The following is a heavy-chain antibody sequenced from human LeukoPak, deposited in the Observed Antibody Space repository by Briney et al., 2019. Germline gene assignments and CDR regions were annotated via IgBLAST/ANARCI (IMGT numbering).Heavy chain of an antibody. Sequence: GSLRLSCAASGFTFSSYWMHWVRQAPGKGLVWVSRINSDGSSTSYADSVKGRFTISRDNAKNTLSLQMNRLRADDTAVYYCARGYSGTYRIDYWGQGTLVTVSS. CDR2: INSDGSST. V-gene: IGHV3-74*01. CDR3: ARGYSGTYRIDY. J-gene: IGHJ4*02. CDR1: GFTFSSYW. D-gene: IGHD1-26*01.